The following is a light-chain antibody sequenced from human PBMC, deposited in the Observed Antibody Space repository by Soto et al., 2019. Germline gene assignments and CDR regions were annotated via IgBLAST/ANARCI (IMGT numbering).Light chain of an antibody. CDR2: DGS. Sequence: EIVLTQSPATLSVSTWERVTLCFMASQNLHSFLNWYQQRPGQAPRPLIYDGSKRAAGVPDRISGDGSGTDYTLTISSLEPEDFAVYYCQQRTRWPMTFGQGTRLEIK. CDR1: QNLHSF. CDR3: QQRTRWPMT. V-gene: IGKV3-11*01. J-gene: IGKJ5*01.